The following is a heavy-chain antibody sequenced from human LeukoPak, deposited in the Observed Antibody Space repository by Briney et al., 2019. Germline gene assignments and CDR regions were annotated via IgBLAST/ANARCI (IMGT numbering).Heavy chain of an antibody. D-gene: IGHD3-10*01. V-gene: IGHV1-2*02. CDR1: GYTFTDYY. J-gene: IGHJ4*02. CDR2: INPNSGGT. Sequence: ASVKVSCKASGYTFTDYYMHWVRQVPGQGLEWMGWINPNSGGTNYAQKFQGRVTITADKSTSTAYMELSSLRSEDTAVYYCARGGQYYYGSGNYWGQGTLVTVSS. CDR3: ARGGQYYYGSGNY.